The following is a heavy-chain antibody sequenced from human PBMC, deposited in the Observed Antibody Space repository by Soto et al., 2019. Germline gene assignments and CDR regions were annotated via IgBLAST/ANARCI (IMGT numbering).Heavy chain of an antibody. D-gene: IGHD6-6*01. V-gene: IGHV1-69*01. CDR3: AREYRSSSGRFDN. Sequence: QVQLVQSGAEVKKPGSSVKVSCKASGGSFSSYAISWVRQAPGQGLEWMGGIIPIFGTPSYAQKFQGRVTITADESTSTAYMELSSLRPEDTAVYYCAREYRSSSGRFDNWGQGTLVTVSS. CDR2: IIPIFGTP. CDR1: GGSFSSYA. J-gene: IGHJ4*02.